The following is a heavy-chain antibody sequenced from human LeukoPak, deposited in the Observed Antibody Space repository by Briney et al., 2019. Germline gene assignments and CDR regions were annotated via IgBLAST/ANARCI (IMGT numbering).Heavy chain of an antibody. CDR3: ARTKLPSGYSPFDY. J-gene: IGHJ4*02. CDR1: GYSFTSYW. D-gene: IGHD3-22*01. Sequence: GESLKISCKGSGYSFTSYWIGWVRQMPRKGLEWMGIIYPGDSDTRYSPSFQGQVTISADKSNSTAYLQWSSLKASDTAMYYCARTKLPSGYSPFDYWGQGTLVTVSS. V-gene: IGHV5-51*01. CDR2: IYPGDSDT.